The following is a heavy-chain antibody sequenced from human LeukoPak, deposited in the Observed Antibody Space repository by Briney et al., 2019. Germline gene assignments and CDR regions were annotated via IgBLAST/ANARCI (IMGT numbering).Heavy chain of an antibody. CDR2: ISAYNGNT. CDR1: GYTFTSYG. Sequence: ASVKVSCKASGYTFTSYGISWVRQAPGQGLEWMRWISAYNGNTNYAQKLQGRVTMTTDTSTSTAYMELRSLRSDDTAVYYCARDPLVYCSSTSCYPIGDDAFDIWGQGTMVTVSS. CDR3: ARDPLVYCSSTSCYPIGDDAFDI. D-gene: IGHD2-2*01. V-gene: IGHV1-18*01. J-gene: IGHJ3*02.